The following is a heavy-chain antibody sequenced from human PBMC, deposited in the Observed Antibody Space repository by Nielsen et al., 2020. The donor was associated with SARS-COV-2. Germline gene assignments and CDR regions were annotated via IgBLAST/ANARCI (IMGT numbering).Heavy chain of an antibody. Sequence: GESLKISCAASGFTFDDYAMHWVRQAPGKGLEWVSVISGSGGSTYYADSVKGRFTISRDNSKDTLSLQMNSLRAEDTAKYYCAKTMGLIDFDYWGQGTLVTVSS. J-gene: IGHJ4*02. CDR3: AKTMGLIDFDY. CDR1: GFTFDDYA. D-gene: IGHD3-10*01. CDR2: ISGSGGST. V-gene: IGHV3-23*01.